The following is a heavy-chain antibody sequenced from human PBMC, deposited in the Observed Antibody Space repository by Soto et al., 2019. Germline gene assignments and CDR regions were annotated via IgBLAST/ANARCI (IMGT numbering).Heavy chain of an antibody. D-gene: IGHD6-6*01. CDR3: ARDLGGGSSSRSYYYYGMDV. CDR2: ISYDGSNK. J-gene: IGHJ6*02. CDR1: GFTFSSYA. Sequence: ESGGGVVQPGRSLRLSCAASGFTFSSYAMHWVRQAPGKGLEWVAVISYDGSNKYYADSVKGRFTISRDNSKNTLYLQMNSLRAEDTAVYYCARDLGGGSSSRSYYYYGMDVWGQGTTVTVSS. V-gene: IGHV3-30-3*01.